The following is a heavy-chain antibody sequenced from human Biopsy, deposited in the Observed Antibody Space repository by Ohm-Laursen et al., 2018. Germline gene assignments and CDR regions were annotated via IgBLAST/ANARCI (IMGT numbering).Heavy chain of an antibody. V-gene: IGHV1-69*06. J-gene: IGHJ1*01. D-gene: IGHD3-9*01. CDR1: GGTFSNYG. CDR3: ATKLTGYFHH. Sequence: ESSVKVPCKAPGGTFSNYGVNWVRQAPGQGLEWLGGNIPILGTGNYAQKFQDRVTVAADTSTSTATMELRSLRSDDTAVYYCATKLTGYFHHWGQGTLVTVSS. CDR2: NIPILGTG.